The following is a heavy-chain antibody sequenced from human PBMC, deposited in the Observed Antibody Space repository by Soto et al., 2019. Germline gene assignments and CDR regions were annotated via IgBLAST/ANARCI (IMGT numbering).Heavy chain of an antibody. D-gene: IGHD6-13*01. V-gene: IGHV4-59*01. CDR2: IYYSGST. Sequence: ASETLSLNSTVSGGPNRRLYWCWVRRPPGKGLEWIGYIYYSGSTNYNPSLKSRVTISVDTSKNQFSLKLSSVTAADTAVYYCARGGGAAAGGSHYYYMDVWGKGTTVTVSS. J-gene: IGHJ6*03. CDR3: ARGGGAAAGGSHYYYMDV. CDR1: GGPNRRLY.